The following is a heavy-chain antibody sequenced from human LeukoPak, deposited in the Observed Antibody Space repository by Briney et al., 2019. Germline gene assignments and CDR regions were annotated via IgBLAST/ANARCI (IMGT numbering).Heavy chain of an antibody. V-gene: IGHV3-66*02. CDR1: GFTVSTSY. CDR2: IYSGGST. D-gene: IGHD1-26*01. J-gene: IGHJ5*02. Sequence: PGGSLRLSCAASGFTVSTSYMNWVRQAPGKGLQWGSTIYSGGSTFHADSVKGRFTVSRDNSRNTLYLQMDSLRPEDTAVYYCARDTTYSPWGQGTLVTVSS. CDR3: ARDTTYSP.